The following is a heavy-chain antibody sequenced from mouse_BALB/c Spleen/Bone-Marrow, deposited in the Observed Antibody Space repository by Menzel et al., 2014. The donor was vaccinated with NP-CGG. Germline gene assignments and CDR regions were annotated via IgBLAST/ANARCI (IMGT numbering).Heavy chain of an antibody. V-gene: IGHV1-34*01. Sequence: EVQLQQSGPDLVKPGASVKISCKASGYSFTDYYMHWVKQSHGKSLEWIGRVNPNNGGTDYNQKFEGKAILTVDKSSSTAFMELRSLTSEDSAVYYCARGPTTVVAYYYTSNYWGQGTSVTVSS. CDR1: GYSFTDYY. CDR3: ARGPTTVVAYYYTSNY. CDR2: VNPNNGGT. D-gene: IGHD1-1*01. J-gene: IGHJ4*01.